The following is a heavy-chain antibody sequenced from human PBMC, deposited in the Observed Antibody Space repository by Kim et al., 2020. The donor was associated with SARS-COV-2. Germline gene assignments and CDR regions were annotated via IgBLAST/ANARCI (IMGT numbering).Heavy chain of an antibody. V-gene: IGHV1-3*01. Sequence: ASVKVSCKASGYTFTSYAMHWVRQAPGQRLEWMGWINAGNGNTKYSQKFQGRVTITRDTSASTAYMELSSLRSEDTAVYYCARLHYYDSSGYYRVSDYWGQGTLVTVSS. CDR3: ARLHYYDSSGYYRVSDY. J-gene: IGHJ4*02. CDR2: INAGNGNT. CDR1: GYTFTSYA. D-gene: IGHD3-22*01.